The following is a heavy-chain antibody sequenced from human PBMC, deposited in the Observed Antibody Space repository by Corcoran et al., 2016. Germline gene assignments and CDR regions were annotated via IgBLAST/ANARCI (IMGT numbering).Heavy chain of an antibody. V-gene: IGHV1-2*04. CDR2: INPDSGGT. CDR1: GYTFTGYY. J-gene: IGHJ6*02. D-gene: IGHD2-15*01. CDR3: ARAPPYSYYYYGLDV. Sequence: QVQLVQSGAEVKKPGASVKVSCKASGYTFTGYYMHWVRQAPGQGLEWMGWINPDSGGTSYAQKFQGWVTLTRDTSISTAYMDLSRLTSDDTALYYCARAPPYSYYYYGLDVWGQGTTVIVSS.